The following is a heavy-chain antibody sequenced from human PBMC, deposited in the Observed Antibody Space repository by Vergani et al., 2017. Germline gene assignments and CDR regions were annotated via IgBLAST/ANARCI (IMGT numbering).Heavy chain of an antibody. CDR3: ARARASNYEYYYYYMDV. CDR2: IWYDGSNK. V-gene: IGHV3-33*01. CDR1: GFTFSSYG. Sequence: VQMVESGGGVVQPGRSLRVSCAASGFTFSSYGMHWVRQAPGKGLEWVAVIWYDGSNKYYADSVKGRFTISRDNSKNTLYLQMNSLRAEDTAVYYCARARASNYEYYYYYMDVWGKGTTVTVSS. D-gene: IGHD4-11*01. J-gene: IGHJ6*03.